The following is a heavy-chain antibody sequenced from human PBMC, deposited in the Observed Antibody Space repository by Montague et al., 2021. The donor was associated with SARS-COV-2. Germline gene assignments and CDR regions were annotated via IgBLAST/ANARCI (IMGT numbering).Heavy chain of an antibody. D-gene: IGHD3-10*01. CDR3: ASGIYPSGSYYNRYYYGLNI. Sequence: SETLSPTCAVYGGSFSGYYWSWIRQPPEKGLEWIGEINHSANTKYNPSLKSPVTISIDTSKNQFSLKMTSVTAADTATYYCASGIYPSGSYYNRYYYGLNIWGPGTTVIVSS. CDR1: GGSFSGYY. V-gene: IGHV4-34*01. CDR2: INHSANT. J-gene: IGHJ6*02.